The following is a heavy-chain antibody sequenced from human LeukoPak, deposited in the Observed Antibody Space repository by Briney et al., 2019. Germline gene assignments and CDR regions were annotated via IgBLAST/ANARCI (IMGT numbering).Heavy chain of an antibody. J-gene: IGHJ4*02. Sequence: GGSLRLSCAASGFTFSSYSMNWVRQAPGKGLEWVSSISSSSSYIYYADSVKGRFTISRDNAKNSLYLQMNSLRAEDTAVYYCARGIAAAGTNYFDYWGQGTLVTVSS. CDR3: ARGIAAAGTNYFDY. V-gene: IGHV3-21*01. D-gene: IGHD6-13*01. CDR1: GFTFSSYS. CDR2: ISSSSSYI.